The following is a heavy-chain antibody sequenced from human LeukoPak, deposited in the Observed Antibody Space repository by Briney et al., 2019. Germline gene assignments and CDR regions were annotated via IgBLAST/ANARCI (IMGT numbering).Heavy chain of an antibody. CDR2: TYCRSKWYN. J-gene: IGHJ3*02. Sequence: SQTLSLTCAISGDSVSSDSAVWNWIRQSPSRGLEWLGRTYCRSKWYNDYAVSVKSRITIKPDTSQSQFSLQLNSVTPDDSAVYYCARLAAAFGAFDIWGQGTMVTVSS. D-gene: IGHD6-13*01. CDR1: GDSVSSDSAV. CDR3: ARLAAAFGAFDI. V-gene: IGHV6-1*01.